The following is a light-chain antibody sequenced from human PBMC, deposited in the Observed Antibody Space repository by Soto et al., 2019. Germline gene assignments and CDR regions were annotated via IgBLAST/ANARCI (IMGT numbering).Light chain of an antibody. J-gene: IGKJ4*01. CDR3: QQYGNSPLT. V-gene: IGKV3-20*01. Sequence: EIVMTQSPATLSVSPGERATLSRRASQSISSNLAWYQQKPGQAPRLLIYDISSRATGIPDRFSGSGSGTDFTLTISRLEPEDFALYYCQQYGNSPLTFGGGTKVDIK. CDR1: QSISSN. CDR2: DIS.